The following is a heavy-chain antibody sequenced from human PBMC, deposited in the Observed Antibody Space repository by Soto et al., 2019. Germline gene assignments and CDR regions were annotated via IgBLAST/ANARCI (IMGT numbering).Heavy chain of an antibody. J-gene: IGHJ4*02. D-gene: IGHD5-18*01. V-gene: IGHV1-18*01. CDR2: IGGYKGNT. CDR3: APHTLDTGMPSGY. CDR1: GYTFTNYG. Sequence: QVQLVQSGAEVREPGASVKVSCKASGYTFTNYGVSWVRQAPGQGLEWMRWIGGYKGNTNYAQKLQGRVTLTTDTSTSTAYMELGSLRSDDTAVYYCAPHTLDTGMPSGYWGQGTLVTVSS.